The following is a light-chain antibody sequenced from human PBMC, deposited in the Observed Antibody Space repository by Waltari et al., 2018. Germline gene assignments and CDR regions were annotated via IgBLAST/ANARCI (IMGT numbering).Light chain of an antibody. CDR3: QQYDSTPQT. J-gene: IGKJ2*01. CDR1: QSVLYSSTNKNS. Sequence: DIVMTQSPESLAVSLGERATINCKSSQSVLYSSTNKNSLAWYQQKPGQPPKLLIYWASSWESGVPDRFSGSGSGTDFTLPISSLQAEDVAVYYCQQYDSTPQTFGQGTKLEIK. V-gene: IGKV4-1*01. CDR2: WAS.